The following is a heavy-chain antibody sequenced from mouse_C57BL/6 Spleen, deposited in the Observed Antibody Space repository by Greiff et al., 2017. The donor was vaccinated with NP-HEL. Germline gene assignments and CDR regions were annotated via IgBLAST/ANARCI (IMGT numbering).Heavy chain of an antibody. D-gene: IGHD1-1*01. Sequence: LQQPGVELVRPGSSVKLSCKASGYTFTSYWMHWVTQRPIQGLEWIGNIDPSDSETHYNQKFKDKATLTVDKSSSTAYMQLSSLTSEDSAVYYCARSTTVVAEAMDYWGQGTSVTVSS. CDR3: ARSTTVVAEAMDY. CDR1: GYTFTSYW. J-gene: IGHJ4*01. V-gene: IGHV1-52*01. CDR2: IDPSDSET.